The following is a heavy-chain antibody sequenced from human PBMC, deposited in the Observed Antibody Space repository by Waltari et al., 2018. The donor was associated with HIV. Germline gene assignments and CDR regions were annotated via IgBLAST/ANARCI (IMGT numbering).Heavy chain of an antibody. J-gene: IGHJ6*02. Sequence: QVQLVQSGTEVKKPGSSVKVSCKTSGGTFITYDISWVRQAPGKGLEWMGKITPSLSVPNYAQKVQGRITITADKSTRTAYMELTSLRSDDTAVYYCAREGGVSFPGAMDVWGQGTTITVSS. V-gene: IGHV1-69*04. CDR2: ITPSLSVP. D-gene: IGHD3-10*01. CDR1: GGTFITYD. CDR3: AREGGVSFPGAMDV.